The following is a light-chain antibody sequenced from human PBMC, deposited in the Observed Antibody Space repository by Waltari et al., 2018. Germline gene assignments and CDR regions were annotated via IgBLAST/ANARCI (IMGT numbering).Light chain of an antibody. CDR2: KAS. CDR3: QQYNSYSWT. V-gene: IGKV1-5*03. J-gene: IGKJ1*01. Sequence: DIQMTQSPSTLSASVGDRVTITCRASQSVSTWVAWYQQKPGKAPQVVMYKASSLKSGVPSRFSGSGSGTEFTLTISSLQPDDFATYYCQQYNSYSWTFGQGTKVEIK. CDR1: QSVSTW.